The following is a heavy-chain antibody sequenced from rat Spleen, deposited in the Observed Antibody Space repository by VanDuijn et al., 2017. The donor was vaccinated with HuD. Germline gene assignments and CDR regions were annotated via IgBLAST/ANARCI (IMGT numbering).Heavy chain of an antibody. V-gene: IGHV5-29*01. Sequence: EVQLVESDGGLVQPGRSLKLSCAASGFTFSDYYMAWVRQAPTKGLEWVATISYDGSSTYYRDSVKGRFTISRDNAKSTLYLQMDSLRSEDTATYYCARNWEWYFDFWGPGTMVTVSS. J-gene: IGHJ1*01. CDR2: ISYDGSST. CDR3: ARNWEWYFDF. D-gene: IGHD5-1*01. CDR1: GFTFSDYY.